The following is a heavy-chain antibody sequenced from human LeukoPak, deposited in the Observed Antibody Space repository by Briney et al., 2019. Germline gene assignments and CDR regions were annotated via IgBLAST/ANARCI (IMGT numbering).Heavy chain of an antibody. CDR1: GYTFTSDY. V-gene: IGHV1-46*01. Sequence: ASVKVSCKASGYTFTSDYMHWVRHAPGQGLEWMGIINPSGGSTSYAQKFQGRVTMTRDTSTSTVYMELSSLRSEDTAVYDWARRRGGTFDYWGQGTLVTVSS. J-gene: IGHJ4*02. CDR2: INPSGGST. CDR3: ARRRGGTFDY.